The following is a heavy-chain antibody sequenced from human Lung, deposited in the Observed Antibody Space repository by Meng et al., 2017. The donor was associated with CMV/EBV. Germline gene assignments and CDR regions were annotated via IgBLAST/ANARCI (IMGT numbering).Heavy chain of an antibody. CDR2: IYSGGST. J-gene: IGHJ6*02. CDR1: GFTVSSNY. V-gene: IGHV3-53*01. Sequence: EGSXRLXCAASGFTVSSNYMSWVRQAPGKGLEWVSVIYSGGSTYYADSVKGRFTISRDNSKNTLYLQMNSLRAEDTAVYYCARINCSSTSCYSLYYYGMDVWXQGTTVTVSS. D-gene: IGHD2-2*01. CDR3: ARINCSSTSCYSLYYYGMDV.